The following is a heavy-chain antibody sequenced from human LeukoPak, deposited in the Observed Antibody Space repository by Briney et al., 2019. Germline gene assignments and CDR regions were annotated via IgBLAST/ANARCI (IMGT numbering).Heavy chain of an antibody. CDR2: IYYSGST. D-gene: IGHD3-22*01. CDR1: GGSISSSSYY. Sequence: SETLSLTCTVSGGSISSSSYYWGWIRQPPGKGLEWIGSIYYSGSTYYNPSLKSRVTISVDTSKNQFSLKLSSVTAADTAVYYCARASYSYDINGWVPFDYWGQGTLVTVSS. J-gene: IGHJ4*02. V-gene: IGHV4-39*07. CDR3: ARASYSYDINGWVPFDY.